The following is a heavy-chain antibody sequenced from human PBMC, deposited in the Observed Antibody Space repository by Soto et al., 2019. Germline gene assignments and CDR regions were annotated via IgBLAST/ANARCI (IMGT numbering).Heavy chain of an antibody. D-gene: IGHD3-3*01. V-gene: IGHV1-3*01. CDR1: GYDFSNYS. Sequence: ASVKVSCKASGYDFSNYSMHWVRHAPGQRLEWMGMINPVNGNTKYSERFQGRVTITRNTSASTADMELSSLGSEDTAVYFCARVSYYDIWSGYYTNWGHGTLVTVSS. CDR3: ARVSYYDIWSGYYTN. CDR2: INPVNGNT. J-gene: IGHJ4*01.